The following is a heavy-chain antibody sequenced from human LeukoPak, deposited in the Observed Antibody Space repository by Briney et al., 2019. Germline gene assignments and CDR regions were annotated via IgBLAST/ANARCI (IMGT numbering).Heavy chain of an antibody. Sequence: TPGESLKISCKGSGYSFASYWIAWVRQMPGKGLEWMGIIYPGDSDTRYSPSFQGQVTISADKSISTAYLQWSSLKASDTAMYYCATMIYYDSSGYQDSPSEYFQHWGQGTLVTVSS. D-gene: IGHD3-22*01. CDR3: ATMIYYDSSGYQDSPSEYFQH. CDR1: GYSFASYW. J-gene: IGHJ1*01. CDR2: IYPGDSDT. V-gene: IGHV5-51*01.